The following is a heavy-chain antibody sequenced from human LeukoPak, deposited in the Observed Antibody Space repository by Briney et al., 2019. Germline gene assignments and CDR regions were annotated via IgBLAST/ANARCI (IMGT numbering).Heavy chain of an antibody. CDR1: GYTFTGYY. J-gene: IGHJ5*02. CDR3: ARGRYGSAANWFDP. V-gene: IGHV1-2*02. CDR2: INPNSGDT. Sequence: ASVKVSCKASGYTFTGYYLHWVRQAPGQGLEWMGWINPNSGDTDYAQKFQGRVTMTRDTSISTAYMELSRLRSDDTAVYYCARGRYGSAANWFDPWGQGTLVTVSS. D-gene: IGHD3-10*01.